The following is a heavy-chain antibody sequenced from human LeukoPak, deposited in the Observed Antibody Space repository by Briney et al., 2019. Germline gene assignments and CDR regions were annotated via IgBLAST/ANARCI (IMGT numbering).Heavy chain of an antibody. D-gene: IGHD3-10*01. Sequence: SETLSLTCTVSGGSISSYYWNWIRQPPGKGLEWIGYIYYSGSTNYNPSLKSRVTISVDTSKNQFSLNLSSVTAADTAVYYCARGVTMVRGVINHNWFDPWGQGTLVTVSS. J-gene: IGHJ5*02. V-gene: IGHV4-59*01. CDR2: IYYSGST. CDR3: ARGVTMVRGVINHNWFDP. CDR1: GGSISSYY.